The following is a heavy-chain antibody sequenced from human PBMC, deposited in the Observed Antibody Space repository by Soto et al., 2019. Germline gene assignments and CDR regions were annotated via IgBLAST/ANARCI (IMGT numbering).Heavy chain of an antibody. CDR2: IYYSGST. CDR3: ARHVITMFRGSRSPIPYY. J-gene: IGHJ4*02. CDR1: GGSISSSIYY. D-gene: IGHD3-10*01. Sequence: SETLSLTCTVSGGSISSSIYYWGWIRQPPGKGLEWVGSIYYSGSTYYNPSLKSRVTISVDTSKNQFSLKLSSVTAADTAVYYCARHVITMFRGSRSPIPYYWGQGTLVTVSS. V-gene: IGHV4-39*01.